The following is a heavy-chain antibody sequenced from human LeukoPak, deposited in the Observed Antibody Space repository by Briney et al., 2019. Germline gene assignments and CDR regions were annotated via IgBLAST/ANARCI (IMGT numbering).Heavy chain of an antibody. Sequence: ASLKVSCKTSGYSFSTFDINWVGQATGQGREWMGWMNPNSGNTNYEQKFQGRLTMTRDTSISTAYMELSSLRSEDTAVYYCARGGILVQGVTILYGMDVWGQGTTVTVSS. D-gene: IGHD3-10*01. J-gene: IGHJ6*02. CDR3: ARGGILVQGVTILYGMDV. CDR2: MNPNSGNT. V-gene: IGHV1-8*01. CDR1: GYSFSTFD.